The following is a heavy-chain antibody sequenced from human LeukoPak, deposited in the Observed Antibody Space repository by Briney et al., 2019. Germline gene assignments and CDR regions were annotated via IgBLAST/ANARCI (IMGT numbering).Heavy chain of an antibody. Sequence: GGSLRLSCAASGFTVSSNYMSWVRQAPGKGLEWVSVIYSGGSTYYADSVKGRFTISRDNSKNTLYLQMNSLRAEDTAVYYCAKGSLDYGDYVEFYNWFDPWGQGTLVTVSS. D-gene: IGHD4-17*01. CDR1: GFTVSSNY. J-gene: IGHJ5*02. V-gene: IGHV3-53*01. CDR3: AKGSLDYGDYVEFYNWFDP. CDR2: IYSGGST.